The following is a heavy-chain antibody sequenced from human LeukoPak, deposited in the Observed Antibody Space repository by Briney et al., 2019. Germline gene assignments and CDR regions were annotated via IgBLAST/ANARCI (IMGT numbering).Heavy chain of an antibody. J-gene: IGHJ4*02. CDR2: INSDGIRT. CDR3: ARVRWGGLYYFDY. D-gene: IGHD3-16*01. V-gene: IGHV3-74*01. CDR1: GFTFNSFW. Sequence: GGSLRLSCAASGFTFNSFWMYWVRQAPGKGLLWVARINSDGIRTSHADSVQGRFTISRDNAKNTLYLQMNSLRAEDTAVYYCARVRWGGLYYFDYWGQGTLVTVSS.